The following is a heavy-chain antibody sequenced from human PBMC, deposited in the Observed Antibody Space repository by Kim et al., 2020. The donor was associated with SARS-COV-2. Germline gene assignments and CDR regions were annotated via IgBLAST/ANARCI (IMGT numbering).Heavy chain of an antibody. CDR2: IKEDGSDE. J-gene: IGHJ3*02. CDR3: AVAGAGDFDI. V-gene: IGHV3-7*01. Sequence: GGSLRLSCAASGFTLSDYRLTWVRQAPGKGLEWVANIKEDGSDEYYVDSVKGRFTISRDNAKKSLYLQLNSLRVEDTAMYYCAVAGAGDFDIWGQGTAVTVSS. D-gene: IGHD6-19*01. CDR1: GFTLSDYR.